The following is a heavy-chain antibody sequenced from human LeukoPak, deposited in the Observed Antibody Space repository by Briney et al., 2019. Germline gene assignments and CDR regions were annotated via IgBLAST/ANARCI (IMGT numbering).Heavy chain of an antibody. Sequence: KPSETLSLTCTVSGDSISSSSYYWGWIRQPPGKGLEWIGSIYYSGSTYYNPSLKSRVTISVDTSKNQFSLRLSSVTAADTAVYYCAKSAVAGRSEYYFDYWGQGTLVTVSS. CDR2: IYYSGST. J-gene: IGHJ4*02. V-gene: IGHV4-39*07. D-gene: IGHD6-19*01. CDR1: GDSISSSSYY. CDR3: AKSAVAGRSEYYFDY.